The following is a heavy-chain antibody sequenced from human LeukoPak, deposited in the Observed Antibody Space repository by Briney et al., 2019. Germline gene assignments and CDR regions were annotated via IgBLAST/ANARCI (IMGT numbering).Heavy chain of an antibody. J-gene: IGHJ4*02. V-gene: IGHV4-39*01. CDR3: ARLGVLRFLEWSRDS. CDR1: GGSISSSSYY. CDR2: IYYSGST. D-gene: IGHD3-3*01. Sequence: PSETLSLTCTVSGGSISSSSYYWGWIRQPPGKGLEWIGSIYYSGSTYYNPSLKSRVTISVDTSKNQFSLKLSSVTAADTAVYYCARLGVLRFLEWSRDSWGQGTLVTVSS.